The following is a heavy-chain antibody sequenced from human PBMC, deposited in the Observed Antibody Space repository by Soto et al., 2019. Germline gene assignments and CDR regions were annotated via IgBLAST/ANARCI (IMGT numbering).Heavy chain of an antibody. Sequence: QAQLLQSGAEMKKPGASVKVSCKASGYTFIHYFIHWVRQAPGQGLEWIGIVHPSRGTADYAQKFKGRIRLTSDMSTRTVYMYLSTLRSEDTAVYYGARPVIGNTVDLCGQGTTVIFAS. D-gene: IGHD2-21*01. CDR2: VHPSRGTA. J-gene: IGHJ3*01. CDR1: GYTFIHYF. CDR3: ARPVIGNTVDL. V-gene: IGHV1-46*01.